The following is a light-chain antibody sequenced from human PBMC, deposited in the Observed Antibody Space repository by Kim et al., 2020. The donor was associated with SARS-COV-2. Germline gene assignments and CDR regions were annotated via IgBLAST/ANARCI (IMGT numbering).Light chain of an antibody. CDR2: RNN. J-gene: IGLJ3*02. V-gene: IGLV10-54*01. CDR3: SAWDSSLSAWV. Sequence: QTATLTCTGNSNNVGNEGVGWRQQHQGHPPKLLSYRNNDRPPGISDRLSASRSGNTASLTITGLQPEDEADYYCSAWDSSLSAWVFGGGTQLTVL. CDR1: SNNVGNEG.